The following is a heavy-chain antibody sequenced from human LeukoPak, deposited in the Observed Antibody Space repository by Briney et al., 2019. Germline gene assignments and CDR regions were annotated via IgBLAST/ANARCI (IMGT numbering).Heavy chain of an antibody. D-gene: IGHD2/OR15-2a*01. J-gene: IGHJ4*02. V-gene: IGHV3-21*01. CDR2: ISVSSIFI. Sequence: GGSLRLSCAASEFTFSRYSMNWVRQAPGKGLEWVSSISVSSIFIYYSDSVKGRFTISRDDAKNSLYLQMNSLRAEDTAVYYCARARLGEYMADYIAHWAQEPLVTVPS. CDR3: ARARLGEYMADYIAH. CDR1: EFTFSRYS.